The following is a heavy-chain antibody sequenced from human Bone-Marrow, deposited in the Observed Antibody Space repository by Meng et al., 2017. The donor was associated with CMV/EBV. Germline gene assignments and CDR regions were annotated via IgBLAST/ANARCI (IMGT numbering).Heavy chain of an antibody. CDR1: GYTFTSYY. V-gene: IGHV1-46*01. D-gene: IGHD2-2*02. Sequence: ASVKVSCKASGYTFTSYYMHWVRQAPGQGLEWMGIINPSGGSTSYAQKFQGRVTMTRDTSTSTVYMELSSLRSEDTAVYYCARSNYELVVPAAIHPGGGYYYGMDVWGQGTTVTGYS. CDR3: ARSNYELVVPAAIHPGGGYYYGMDV. J-gene: IGHJ6*01. CDR2: INPSGGST.